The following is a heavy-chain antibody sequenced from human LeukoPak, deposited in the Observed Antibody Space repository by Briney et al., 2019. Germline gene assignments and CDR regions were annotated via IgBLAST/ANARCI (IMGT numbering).Heavy chain of an antibody. V-gene: IGHV3-53*01. J-gene: IGHJ4*02. D-gene: IGHD5-24*01. CDR1: GFTVSSKY. CDR3: AREVEMATTLSFDY. Sequence: PGGCLRLSCAASGFTVSSKYMTWVRQAPGKGLEWVSVIYSGGSTYYADSVKGRFTISRDNSKNTVYLQMNSLRAEDTAVYYCAREVEMATTLSFDYWGQGTLVTVSS. CDR2: IYSGGST.